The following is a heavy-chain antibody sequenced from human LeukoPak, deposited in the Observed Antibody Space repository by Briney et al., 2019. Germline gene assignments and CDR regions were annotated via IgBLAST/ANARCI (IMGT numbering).Heavy chain of an antibody. D-gene: IGHD6-13*01. Sequence: GGSLRLSCAASGFTFINYDLSWVRQAPGKGLECISVISSGVGTTYYVDSVKGRFTISRDNSKNTLSLQMDSLRVEDTAVYYCAKWGSGITAAPFYGMDVWGHGTTVTVSA. CDR3: AKWGSGITAAPFYGMDV. CDR1: GFTFINYD. J-gene: IGHJ6*01. V-gene: IGHV3-23*01. CDR2: ISSGVGTT.